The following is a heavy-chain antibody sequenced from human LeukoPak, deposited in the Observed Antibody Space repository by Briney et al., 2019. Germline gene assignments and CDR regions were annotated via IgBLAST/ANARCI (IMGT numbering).Heavy chain of an antibody. D-gene: IGHD6-13*01. CDR1: GFTFSSYN. J-gene: IGHJ4*02. V-gene: IGHV3-48*01. CDR3: ARASSSWYSFYFDY. CDR2: ISSSSNST. Sequence: GGSLRLSCAASGFTFSSYNMNWVRQAPGKGLEWVSDISSSSNSTYYAESVKGRFTISRDNAKNSLYLQMNSLRAEDTAVYYCARASSSWYSFYFDYWGQGTLVTVSS.